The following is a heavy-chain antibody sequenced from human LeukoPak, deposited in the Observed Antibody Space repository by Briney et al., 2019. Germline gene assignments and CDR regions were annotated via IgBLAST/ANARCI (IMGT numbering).Heavy chain of an antibody. V-gene: IGHV3-30*04. D-gene: IGHD6-6*01. Sequence: PGGSLRLSCAASGFTFSSYAMHWVRQAPGKGLEWVAVISYDGSNKYYADSVKGRFTISRDNSKNTLYLQMNSLRAEDTAVYYCARVRDIAAFGSGADYWGQGTLVTVSS. CDR1: GFTFSSYA. CDR2: ISYDGSNK. CDR3: ARVRDIAAFGSGADY. J-gene: IGHJ4*02.